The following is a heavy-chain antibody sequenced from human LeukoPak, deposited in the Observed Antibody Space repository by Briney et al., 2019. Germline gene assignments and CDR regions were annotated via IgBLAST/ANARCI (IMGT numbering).Heavy chain of an antibody. CDR2: INHSGST. J-gene: IGHJ6*03. CDR1: GGSFSGYY. Sequence: PSETLSLTCAVYGGSFSGYYWSWIRQPPGKGLEWIGEINHSGSTNYNPSLKSRVTISVDTSKNQFSLKLSSVTAADTAVYYCARLRGYSYGYSRYYYYYMDVWGKGTTVTVSS. CDR3: ARLRGYSYGYSRYYYYYMDV. D-gene: IGHD5-18*01. V-gene: IGHV4-34*01.